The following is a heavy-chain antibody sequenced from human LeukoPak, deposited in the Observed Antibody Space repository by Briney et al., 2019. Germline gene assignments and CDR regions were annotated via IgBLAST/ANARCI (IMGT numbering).Heavy chain of an antibody. CDR2: INHSGST. D-gene: IGHD6-13*01. V-gene: IGHV4-34*01. CDR1: GGSFSGYY. CDR3: ARAPPFIAAAGKRGTNWFDP. Sequence: PSETLSLTCAVYGGSFSGYYWSWLRQPPGKGLEWIGEINHSGSTNYNPSLKSRVTISVDTSKNQFSLKLSSVTAADTAAYYCARAPPFIAAAGKRGTNWFDPWGQGTLVTVSS. J-gene: IGHJ5*02.